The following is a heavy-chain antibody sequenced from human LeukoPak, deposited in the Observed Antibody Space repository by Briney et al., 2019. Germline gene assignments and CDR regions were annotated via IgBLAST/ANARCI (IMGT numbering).Heavy chain of an antibody. CDR3: ARGAGARRPQPFVWFDP. D-gene: IGHD1-26*01. CDR2: INHSGST. Sequence: SETLSLTCAVYGGSFSGYYWSWIRQPPGKGLEWIGEINHSGSTNYNPSLKSRVTISVDTSKNQFSLKLSSVTAADTAVYYCARGAGARRPQPFVWFDPWGQGTLVTVSS. CDR1: GGSFSGYY. V-gene: IGHV4-34*01. J-gene: IGHJ5*02.